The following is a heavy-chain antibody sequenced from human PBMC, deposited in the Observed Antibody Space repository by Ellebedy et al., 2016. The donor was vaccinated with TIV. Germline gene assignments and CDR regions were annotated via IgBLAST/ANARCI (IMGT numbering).Heavy chain of an antibody. Sequence: PGGSLRLSCAAPGFPFSSYAMSWVRQAPGKGLEWVSTIRNPGSRTYYADSVEGRFITSRDNSKKTLYLQMNSLRAEDTAVYYCAKGRGGGSDSSAPRYYFDYWGLGTLVTVSS. V-gene: IGHV3-23*01. D-gene: IGHD3-22*01. CDR3: AKGRGGGSDSSAPRYYFDY. CDR2: IRNPGSRT. CDR1: GFPFSSYA. J-gene: IGHJ4*02.